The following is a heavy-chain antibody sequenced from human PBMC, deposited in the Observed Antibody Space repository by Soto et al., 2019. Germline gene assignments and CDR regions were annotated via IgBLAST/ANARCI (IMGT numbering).Heavy chain of an antibody. J-gene: IGHJ6*02. CDR3: ASEQWLALSSYYYYGMDV. CDR2: IIPIFGTA. V-gene: IGHV1-69*13. D-gene: IGHD6-19*01. CDR1: GGTSSSYA. Sequence: GASVKVSCKASGGTSSSYAISWVRQAPGQGLEWMGGIIPIFGTANYAQKFQGRVTITADESTSTAYMELSSLRSEDTAVYYCASEQWLALSSYYYYGMDVWGQGTTVTVSS.